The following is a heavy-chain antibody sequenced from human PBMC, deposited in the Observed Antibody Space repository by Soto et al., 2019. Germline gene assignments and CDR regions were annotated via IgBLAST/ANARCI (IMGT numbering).Heavy chain of an antibody. J-gene: IGHJ3*01. V-gene: IGHV3-53*04. Sequence: EVQLVESGGGLVQPGESLRLSCAVSGFTVSNYYMNWVRQAPGKGLEWVSGIYSSGSLYYADSVKGRFTISRHNSQNTLYLQMNRLRAEDTAVYYCARYYGSGSYHAAFDVWGQGTMVTVSA. CDR3: ARYYGSGSYHAAFDV. D-gene: IGHD3-10*01. CDR2: IYSSGSL. CDR1: GFTVSNYY.